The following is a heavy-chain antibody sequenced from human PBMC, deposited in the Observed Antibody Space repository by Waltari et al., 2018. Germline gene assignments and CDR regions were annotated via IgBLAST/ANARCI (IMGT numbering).Heavy chain of an antibody. Sequence: QVNLVESGGGVVQPGGSLRLSCATSGFTFSNFGMHWVRQAPGKGLVWLALIWVDGSDKFYADSVRGRFTISRDNSARTLYLDMDSLRLDDTAMYYCAKDAFGNTYLDFWGQGTLVTVSS. CDR2: IWVDGSDK. CDR1: GFTFSNFG. V-gene: IGHV3-30*02. CDR3: AKDAFGNTYLDF. D-gene: IGHD2-2*02. J-gene: IGHJ4*02.